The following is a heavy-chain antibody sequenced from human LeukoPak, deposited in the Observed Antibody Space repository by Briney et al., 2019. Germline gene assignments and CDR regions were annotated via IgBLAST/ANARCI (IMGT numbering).Heavy chain of an antibody. V-gene: IGHV3-30*02. J-gene: IGHJ6*03. CDR2: IRYDGSNK. CDR3: ARVSKPDIVVVSGRYYYYYMDV. Sequence: TGGSLRLSCAASGFTFSSYGMHWVRQAPGKGLEWVAFIRYDGSNKYYADSVRGRFTISRDNSRNTMYLQMNSLRAEDAAVYYCARVSKPDIVVVSGRYYYYYMDVWGKGTTVTVSS. D-gene: IGHD2-2*01. CDR1: GFTFSSYG.